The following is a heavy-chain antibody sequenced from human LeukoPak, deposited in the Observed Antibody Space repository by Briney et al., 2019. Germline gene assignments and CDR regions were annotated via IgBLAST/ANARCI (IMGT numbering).Heavy chain of an antibody. Sequence: ASVKVSCKASGYTFTGYYMHWVRQAPGQGLEWMGWINPNSGGTNYAQKFQGRVTMTRDTSISTAYMEPSRLRSDDTAVYYCARVVTVRGVISPFDYWGQGTLVTVSS. CDR3: ARVVTVRGVISPFDY. V-gene: IGHV1-2*02. D-gene: IGHD3-10*01. CDR2: INPNSGGT. J-gene: IGHJ4*02. CDR1: GYTFTGYY.